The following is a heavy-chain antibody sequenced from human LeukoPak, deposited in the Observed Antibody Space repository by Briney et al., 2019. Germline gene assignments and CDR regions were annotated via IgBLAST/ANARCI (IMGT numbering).Heavy chain of an antibody. Sequence: SSETLSLTCAVSGDSMNSSNWWSWVRQSPGKGLEWIGEIYQGGRTNYKSSLKSRVSISVDKSRNQLSLKLTSVTAADTAVYYCARGDASGYPDYWGQGTLSPSPQ. CDR3: ARGDASGYPDY. CDR1: GDSMNSSNW. D-gene: IGHD3-22*01. V-gene: IGHV4-4*02. J-gene: IGHJ4*02. CDR2: IYQGGRT.